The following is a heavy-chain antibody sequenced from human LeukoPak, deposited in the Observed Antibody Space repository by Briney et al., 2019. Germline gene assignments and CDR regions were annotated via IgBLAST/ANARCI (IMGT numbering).Heavy chain of an antibody. CDR1: GGSISSYY. CDR3: ARVGRGSGLYYFDY. Sequence: SETLSLTCTVSGGSISSYYWSWIRQPPGKGLEWIGYIYYSGSTNYNPSLKSRVTISVDTSKNQFSLKLSSVTAADTAVYYCARVGRGSGLYYFDYWGQGTLVIVSA. V-gene: IGHV4-59*08. J-gene: IGHJ4*02. CDR2: IYYSGST. D-gene: IGHD3/OR15-3a*01.